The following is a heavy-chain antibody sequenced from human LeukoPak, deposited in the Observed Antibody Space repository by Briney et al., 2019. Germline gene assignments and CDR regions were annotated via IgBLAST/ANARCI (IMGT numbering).Heavy chain of an antibody. V-gene: IGHV4-39*07. J-gene: IGHJ5*02. CDR2: IYYSGST. D-gene: IGHD6-19*01. CDR1: GGSISSSSYY. Sequence: SETLSLTCTVSGGSISSSSYYWGWIRQPPGKGLEWIGSIYYSGSTYYNPSLKSRVTISVDRSKNQFSLKLSSVTAADTAVYYCARDLGYSSGRRFDPWGQGTLVTVSS. CDR3: ARDLGYSSGRRFDP.